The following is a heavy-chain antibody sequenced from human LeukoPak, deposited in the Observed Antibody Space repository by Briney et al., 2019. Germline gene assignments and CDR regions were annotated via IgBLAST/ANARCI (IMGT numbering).Heavy chain of an antibody. V-gene: IGHV1-46*01. CDR1: GYTFTSYY. CDR3: AKEYTNGLPFDY. CDR2: INPSGGST. D-gene: IGHD6-19*01. Sequence: ASVKVSCKASGYTFTSYYMHWVRQAPGQGLEWMGIINPSGGSTSYAQKFQGRVTMTRDTSTSIVYMELSSLRSEDTAVYYCAKEYTNGLPFDYWGQGTLVTVPS. J-gene: IGHJ4*02.